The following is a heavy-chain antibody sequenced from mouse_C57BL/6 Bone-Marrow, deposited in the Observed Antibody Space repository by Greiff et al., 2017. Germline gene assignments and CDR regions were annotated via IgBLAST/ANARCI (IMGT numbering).Heavy chain of an antibody. CDR2: IYPGNSDT. CDR1: GYTFTSYW. J-gene: IGHJ1*03. D-gene: IGHD1-1*01. V-gene: IGHV1-5*01. CDR3: TREAYYGSYWYFDV. Sequence: EVKLVESGTVLARPGASVKMSCKTSGYTFTSYWMHWVKQRPGQGLEWIGAIYPGNSDTSYNQKFKGKAKLTAVTSASTAYMELSSLTNEDSAVYYCTREAYYGSYWYFDVWGTGTTVTVSS.